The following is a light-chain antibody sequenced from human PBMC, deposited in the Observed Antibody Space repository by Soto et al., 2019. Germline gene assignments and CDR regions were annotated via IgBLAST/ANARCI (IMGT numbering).Light chain of an antibody. CDR3: QQYNNWPPLT. Sequence: DIIMTQHPATLSLSPGERASLSCRASQSVSSKLAWYQQKPGQAPRLLIYGASTRATGIPARFSGSGSGTEFTLTISSLQSEDFAVYYCQQYNNWPPLTFGGGTKVDI. V-gene: IGKV3-15*01. CDR2: GAS. CDR1: QSVSSK. J-gene: IGKJ4*01.